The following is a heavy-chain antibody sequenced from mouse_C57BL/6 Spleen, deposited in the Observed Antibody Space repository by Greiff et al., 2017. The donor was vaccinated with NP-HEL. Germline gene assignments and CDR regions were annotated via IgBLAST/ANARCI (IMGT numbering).Heavy chain of an antibody. D-gene: IGHD3-1*01. J-gene: IGHJ1*03. V-gene: IGHV1-74*01. CDR2: IHPSDSDT. CDR1: GYTFTSYW. CDR3: AIKIGGWYFDV. Sequence: VKLMESGAELVKPGASVKVSCKASGYTFTSYWMHWVKQRPGQGLEWIGRIHPSDSDTNYNQKFKGKATLTVDKSSSPAYMQLSSLTSEDSAVYYCAIKIGGWYFDVWGTGTTVTVSS.